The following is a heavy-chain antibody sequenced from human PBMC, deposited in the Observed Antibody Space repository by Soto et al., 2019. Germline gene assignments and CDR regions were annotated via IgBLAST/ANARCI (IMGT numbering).Heavy chain of an antibody. CDR1: GCSISSYS. CDR2: ISISGNT. Sequence: AETLSLTCTISGCSISSYSWSCIRQPPGKGLEWIGYISISGNTDYSPSLKSRATISVDTSKNQFSLKLSSVTAADTAVYYCARVGGFGATTIDYWGQGTLVTVSS. V-gene: IGHV4-4*08. D-gene: IGHD3-10*01. J-gene: IGHJ4*02. CDR3: ARVGGFGATTIDY.